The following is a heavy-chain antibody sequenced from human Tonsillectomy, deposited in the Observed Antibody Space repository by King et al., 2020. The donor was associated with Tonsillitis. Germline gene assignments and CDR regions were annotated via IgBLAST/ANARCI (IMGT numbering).Heavy chain of an antibody. V-gene: IGHV3-43*01. CDR2: IRWDGGST. J-gene: IGHJ1*01. CDR3: PKDQNKSSVGFFHH. CDR1: GFTFDDYT. Sequence: VQLVESGGVVVQPGGSLRLSCAASGFTFDDYTMNWVRQTPGKGLEWVSLIRWDGGSTYYEDSVKGRFTISRDNSKKSLYLQMNSLRTEDSALYYCPKDQNKSSVGFFHHWGQGTLVTVSS. D-gene: IGHD3-10*01.